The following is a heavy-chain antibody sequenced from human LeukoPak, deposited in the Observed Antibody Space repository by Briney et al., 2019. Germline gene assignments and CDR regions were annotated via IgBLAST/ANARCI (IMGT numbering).Heavy chain of an antibody. J-gene: IGHJ4*02. Sequence: GEALKISRQGFGYRFTHYWIRWVGQMARKGLEWVGIIYPGDSDTGYSPSFQGQVTISADKSISTAYLQWSSLKASDTAMYYCARRDSSGYYFLFDYWGQGTLVTVSS. CDR3: ARRDSSGYYFLFDY. CDR2: IYPGDSDT. CDR1: GYRFTHYW. D-gene: IGHD3-22*01. V-gene: IGHV5-51*01.